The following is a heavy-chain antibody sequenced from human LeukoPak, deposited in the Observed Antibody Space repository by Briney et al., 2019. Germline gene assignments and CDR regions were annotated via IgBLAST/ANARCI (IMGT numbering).Heavy chain of an antibody. D-gene: IGHD1-14*01. CDR2: IYYSGST. CDR3: ARPSKPYWYFDL. V-gene: IGHV4-59*08. J-gene: IGHJ2*01. Sequence: SETLSLTCTVSGGSISSYYWSWIRQPPGKGLEWIGYIYYSGSTNYNPSLKSRVTISVDTSKNQFSLKLSSVTAADTAVYYCARPSKPYWYFDLWGRGTLVTVSS. CDR1: GGSISSYY.